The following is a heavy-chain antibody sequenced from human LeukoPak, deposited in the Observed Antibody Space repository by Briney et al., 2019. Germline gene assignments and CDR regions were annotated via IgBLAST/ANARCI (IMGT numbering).Heavy chain of an antibody. V-gene: IGHV3-23*01. CDR2: IGGGGTP. D-gene: IGHD6-19*01. J-gene: IGHJ4*02. CDR1: GFTFSSYD. Sequence: PGGSPRLSCAASGFTFSSYDMSWVRQAPGRGLEWVSAIGGGGTPYYADSVKGRFTISRDNSKNTLYLQMSSLRAEDTAVYYCAKDDHGGSGWRDYFDQWGQGTLVTVSS. CDR3: AKDDHGGSGWRDYFDQ.